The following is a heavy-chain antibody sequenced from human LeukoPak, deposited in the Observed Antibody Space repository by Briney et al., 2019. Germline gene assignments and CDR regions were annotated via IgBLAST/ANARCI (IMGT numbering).Heavy chain of an antibody. CDR1: GGSISSSSYY. CDR3: ARLSYGGYSGYDPSNYFDY. D-gene: IGHD5-12*01. V-gene: IGHV4-39*01. J-gene: IGHJ4*01. Sequence: SETLSLTCTVSGGSISSSSYYWGWIRQPPGKGLEWIGSIYYSGSTYYNPSLKSRVTISVDTSKNQFSLKLSSVTAADTAVYYCARLSYGGYSGYDPSNYFDYWGQEPWSPSPQ. CDR2: IYYSGST.